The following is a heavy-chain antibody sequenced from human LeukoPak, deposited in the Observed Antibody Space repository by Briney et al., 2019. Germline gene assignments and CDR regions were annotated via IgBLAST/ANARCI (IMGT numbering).Heavy chain of an antibody. CDR3: ARASRFGELYDY. V-gene: IGHV4-39*07. Sequence: KASETLSLTCTVSGDSISTTSYFWAWVRQPPGGGLEWIGRIYTNVSTNYNPSLKSRVTMSVDTSKNQFSLRLSSVTAADTAVYYCARASRFGELYDYWGQGTLVTVSS. J-gene: IGHJ4*02. D-gene: IGHD3-10*01. CDR1: GDSISTTSYF. CDR2: IYTNVST.